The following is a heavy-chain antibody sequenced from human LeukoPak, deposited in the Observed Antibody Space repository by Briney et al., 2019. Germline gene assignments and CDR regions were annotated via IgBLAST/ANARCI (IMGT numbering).Heavy chain of an antibody. J-gene: IGHJ4*02. CDR2: ISGRNTGT. D-gene: IGHD4-17*01. CDR3: ATPPTVTPFPGY. CDR1: GFAFSSYA. V-gene: IGHV3-23*01. Sequence: GGSLRLSCAASGFAFSSYAMSWVRQAPGKGLEWVSTISGRNTGTYYADSVKGRFTIPRDNSKNTLYLQMNSLRAEDTAIYYCATPPTVTPFPGYWGQGTLVTVSS.